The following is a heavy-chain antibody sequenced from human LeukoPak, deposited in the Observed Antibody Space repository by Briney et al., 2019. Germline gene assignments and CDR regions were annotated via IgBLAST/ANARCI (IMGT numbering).Heavy chain of an antibody. Sequence: SETLSLTCAVYGVSFRGYYWSRIRQSPGKGLEWIGEINHGGSTNYNSSLKSRVTMSVDTSKSQFSLELRSVTAADTALYYCAKVYSSSSRDAFDVWGPGTMVVVSS. V-gene: IGHV4-34*01. CDR1: GVSFRGYY. CDR2: INHGGST. CDR3: AKVYSSSSRDAFDV. D-gene: IGHD6-6*01. J-gene: IGHJ3*01.